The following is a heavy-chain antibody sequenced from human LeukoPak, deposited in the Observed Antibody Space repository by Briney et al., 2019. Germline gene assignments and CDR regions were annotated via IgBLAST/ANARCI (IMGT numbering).Heavy chain of an antibody. J-gene: IGHJ4*02. CDR2: IYYSGST. CDR1: GGSISSYY. V-gene: IGHV4-59*12. D-gene: IGHD4-17*01. Sequence: PSETLSLTCTVSGGSISSYYWSWIRQPPGKGLEWIGYIYYSGSTYYNPSLKSRVTISVDTSKNQFSLKLSSVTAADTAVYYCARERADYGDSFDYWGQGTLVTVSS. CDR3: ARERADYGDSFDY.